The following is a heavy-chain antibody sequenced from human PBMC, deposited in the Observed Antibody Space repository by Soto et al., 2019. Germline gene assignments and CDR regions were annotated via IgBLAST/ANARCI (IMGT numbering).Heavy chain of an antibody. CDR1: GGTFSSYA. V-gene: IGHV1-69*13. J-gene: IGHJ5*02. CDR2: IIPIFGTA. Sequence: SVKVSCKASGGTFSSYAISWVRQAPGQGLEWMGGIIPIFGTANYAQKFQGRVTITADESTSTAYMELSSLRSEDTAVYYFARTFTLGYQGRFDTWGQGTLDTVSS. CDR3: ARTFTLGYQGRFDT. D-gene: IGHD2-2*01.